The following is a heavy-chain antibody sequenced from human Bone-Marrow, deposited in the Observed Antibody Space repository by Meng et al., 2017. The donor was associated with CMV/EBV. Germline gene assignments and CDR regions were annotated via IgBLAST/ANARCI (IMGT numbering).Heavy chain of an antibody. CDR1: GGTFSSYA. D-gene: IGHD2-2*02. CDR3: ASAPAVVPAAIDL. V-gene: IGHV1-2*02. Sequence: ASVKVSCKASGGTFSSYAISWVRQAPGQGLEWMGWINPNSGGTNYAQKFQGRVTMTRDTSISTAYMELSRLRSDDTAVYYCASAPAVVPAAIDLWGQGKLVTVSS. CDR2: INPNSGGT. J-gene: IGHJ5*02.